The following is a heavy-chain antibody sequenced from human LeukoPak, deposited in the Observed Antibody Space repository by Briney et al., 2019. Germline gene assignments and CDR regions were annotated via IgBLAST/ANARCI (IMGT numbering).Heavy chain of an antibody. J-gene: IGHJ4*02. CDR1: GGSIENYY. CDR2: IYYSGST. V-gene: IGHV4-59*01. CDR3: ARWGEAAAGIYY. D-gene: IGHD6-13*01. Sequence: PSETLSFTCTVSGGSIENYYWSWIQQSPGKGLEWLGYIYYSGSTNYNPSLKSRITISVDTPKNQFSLKLSSVTAADTAVYYCARWGEAAAGIYYWGQGTLVTVSS.